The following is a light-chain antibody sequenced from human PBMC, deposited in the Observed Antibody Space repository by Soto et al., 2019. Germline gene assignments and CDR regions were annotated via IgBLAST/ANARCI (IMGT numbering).Light chain of an antibody. CDR2: VAS. V-gene: IGKV3-20*01. CDR3: QQYGSSGT. J-gene: IGKJ1*01. Sequence: EILLTQSPGTLSRSPGERATLSCGASQSVSKNYLAWYQQKPGQAPRLLIYVASNRATGIPDSLSGSGSGTEFTLTISRVEPEDSAVYYCQQYGSSGTFGQGTQVDIK. CDR1: QSVSKNY.